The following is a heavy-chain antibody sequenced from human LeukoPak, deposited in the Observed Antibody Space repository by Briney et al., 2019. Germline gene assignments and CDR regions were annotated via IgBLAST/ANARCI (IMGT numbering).Heavy chain of an antibody. Sequence: GGSLRLSCAASGFTFSNYGMHWVRQAPGKGLQWVAAIWYDGSNEYYTGSVKGRFTISRDNAHNTLYLQMNSLRAEDTAVYYCARGSQSTWGFFAYWGQGTRVTVSS. CDR1: GFTFSNYG. V-gene: IGHV3-33*01. J-gene: IGHJ4*02. D-gene: IGHD1-1*01. CDR3: ARGSQSTWGFFAY. CDR2: IWYDGSNE.